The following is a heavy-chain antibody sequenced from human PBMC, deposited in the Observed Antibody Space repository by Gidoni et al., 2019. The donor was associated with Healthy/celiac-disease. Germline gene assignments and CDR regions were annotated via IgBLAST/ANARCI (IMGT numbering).Heavy chain of an antibody. CDR3: ARDLFEEIAVAGTFSLDY. D-gene: IGHD6-19*01. CDR2: IKQGGSEK. CDR1: GFPFRSHW. J-gene: IGHJ4*02. V-gene: IGHV3-7*03. Sequence: EVQLVESGGGLVQPGGSLRLSCAASGFPFRSHWMSWVRQAPGKGLEWVANIKQGGSEKYYVDSVKGRFTISRDNAKNSLYLQMNSLRAEDTAVYYCARDLFEEIAVAGTFSLDYWGQGTLVTVSS.